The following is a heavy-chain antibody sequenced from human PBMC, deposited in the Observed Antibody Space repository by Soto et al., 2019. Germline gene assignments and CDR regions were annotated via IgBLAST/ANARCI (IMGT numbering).Heavy chain of an antibody. J-gene: IGHJ5*02. CDR3: ARRSTRRLQFDP. CDR2: IYYSGST. Sequence: QLQLQESGPGLVKPSETLSLTCTVSGGSISSSSYYWGWIRQPPGKGLEWIGSIYYSGSTYYNPSLKSRVTISVDTSKNQFSLKLSSVTAADTAVYYCARRSTRRLQFDPWGQGTLVTVSS. V-gene: IGHV4-39*01. CDR1: GGSISSSSYY. D-gene: IGHD5-18*01.